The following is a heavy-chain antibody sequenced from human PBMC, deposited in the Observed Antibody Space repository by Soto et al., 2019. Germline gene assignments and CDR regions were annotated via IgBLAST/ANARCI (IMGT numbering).Heavy chain of an antibody. V-gene: IGHV4-34*01. CDR3: ATSRTTYYFDY. D-gene: IGHD2-2*01. CDR1: GGSVSGYY. J-gene: IGHJ4*02. Sequence: PSATLSLTCAVYGGSVSGYYWSWIRQPPGKGLEWIGEINHRGSTNYNPSLKSRVTISVDTSKNQFPLKLSSVTAADTAVYYCATSRTTYYFDYWGQGTLVTVS. CDR2: INHRGST.